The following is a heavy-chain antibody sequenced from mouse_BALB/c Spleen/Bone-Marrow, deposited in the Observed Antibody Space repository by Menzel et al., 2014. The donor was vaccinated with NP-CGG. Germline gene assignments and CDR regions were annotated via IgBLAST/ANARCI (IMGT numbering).Heavy chain of an antibody. CDR1: GFSLTSYG. J-gene: IGHJ2*01. V-gene: IGHV2-2*02. Sequence: QVQLQQSGLGLVQPSQSLSITCTVSGFSLTSYGVHWARQSPGKGLEWLGVIWSGGSTDYNAAFISRLSISKDNSKSQVFFKKNSLQANDTAIYYCARNWDYWGQGTTLTVSS. CDR2: IWSGGST. CDR3: ARNWDY.